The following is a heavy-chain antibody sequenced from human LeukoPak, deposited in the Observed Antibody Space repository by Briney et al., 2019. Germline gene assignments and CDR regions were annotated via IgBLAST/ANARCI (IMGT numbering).Heavy chain of an antibody. CDR3: ARVDSGTYYMPFDY. CDR1: GGSLIPYY. J-gene: IGHJ4*02. Sequence: PSETLSLTCTVSGGSLIPYYWSWIRQPPGKGLEWIGYIYHSGTTNYSPPLKGRATLSVDASKNQISLRLSSVTAADTAVYFCARVDSGTYYMPFDYWGQGSLVTVSS. CDR2: IYHSGTT. V-gene: IGHV4-59*01. D-gene: IGHD1-26*01.